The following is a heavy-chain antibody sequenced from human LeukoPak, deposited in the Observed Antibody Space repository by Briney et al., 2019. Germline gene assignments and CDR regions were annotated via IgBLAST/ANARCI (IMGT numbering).Heavy chain of an antibody. Sequence: GGSLRLSCAASGFTFSNYAMHWVRQAPGKGLEWVALISYDGSVEKNAASVEGRFTISRDNSKNTLYLQVNSLRTEDTAVYYCARALGSSWDSSLDSWGQGTLVPVSS. J-gene: IGHJ4*02. CDR1: GFTFSNYA. CDR3: ARALGSSWDSSLDS. CDR2: ISYDGSVE. V-gene: IGHV3-30*04. D-gene: IGHD6-13*01.